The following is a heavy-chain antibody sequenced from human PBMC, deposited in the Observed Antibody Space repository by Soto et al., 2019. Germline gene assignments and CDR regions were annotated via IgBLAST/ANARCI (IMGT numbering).Heavy chain of an antibody. D-gene: IGHD3-16*02. J-gene: IGHJ4*01. Sequence: EVQLLESGGGLVEPGGSLRLSCAASGFTCSNYGINWVRQAPGRGLEWVSGISNIGGTYYTDSVKGRSTISRANSKNTMYLQMNSLRAEDTAVYYGAVITEGYWGHGILVTVSA. CDR1: GFTCSNYG. V-gene: IGHV3-23*01. CDR3: AVITEGY. CDR2: ISNIGGT.